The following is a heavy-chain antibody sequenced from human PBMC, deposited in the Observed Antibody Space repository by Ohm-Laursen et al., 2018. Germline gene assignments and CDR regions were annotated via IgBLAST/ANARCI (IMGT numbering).Heavy chain of an antibody. V-gene: IGHV4-34*01. CDR2: INHSGST. J-gene: IGHJ4*02. CDR1: GGSFSGYY. Sequence: SETLSLTCAVYGGSFSGYYWSWIRQPPGKGLEWIGEINHSGSTNYNPSLKSRVTIPVDTSKNQFSLKLSSVTAADTAVYYCASHRATTYPPFDYWGQGTLVTVSS. D-gene: IGHD5-24*01. CDR3: ASHRATTYPPFDY.